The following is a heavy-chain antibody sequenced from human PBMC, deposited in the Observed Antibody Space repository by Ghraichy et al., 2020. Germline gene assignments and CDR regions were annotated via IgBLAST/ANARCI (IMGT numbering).Heavy chain of an antibody. CDR2: ISVSSGHI. CDR1: GFTFTGNS. D-gene: IGHD2-2*01. V-gene: IGHV3-21*06. J-gene: IGHJ5*02. Sequence: GGSLRLSCVASGFTFTGNSMNWVRQAPGKGLEWLSSISVSSGHIHYADSVKGRFTISRDNAKNSLYLQMNSLRAEDTGVYYCARNFIVVVPAAPDLWGQGTLVTVSS. CDR3: ARNFIVVVPAAPDL.